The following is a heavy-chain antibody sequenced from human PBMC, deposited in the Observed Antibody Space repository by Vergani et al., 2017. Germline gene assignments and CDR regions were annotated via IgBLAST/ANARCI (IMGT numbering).Heavy chain of an antibody. V-gene: IGHV4-39*01. D-gene: IGHD3-3*02. J-gene: IGHJ2*01. Sequence: QMQLQESGPGLVKASETLSLTCTVSGDSIISRSYYWGWIRQPPGKGLEWIGSIYNSGNGDSSSSPKSRVTISADTSKNQFSLMLTSVTAADTAVYYCASGRDYSDSTSHFRERYFDVWGRGTLVTVPS. CDR1: GDSIISRSYY. CDR3: ASGRDYSDSTSHFRERYFDV. CDR2: IYNSGNG.